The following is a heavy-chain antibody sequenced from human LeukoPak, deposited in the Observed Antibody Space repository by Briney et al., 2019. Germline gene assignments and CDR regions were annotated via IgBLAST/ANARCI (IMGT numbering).Heavy chain of an antibody. CDR1: GGSITRSTDY. CDR3: ARHDRGGLDAFDI. Sequence: ETLSLTCTVSGGSITRSTDYWGWIRQPPGKGLEWIGSINYSGITYYNPSLKSRVTKSVDTSKNQFSPNLNSVTAADTAVYYCARHDRGGLDAFDIWGQGTMVTVFS. CDR2: INYSGIT. J-gene: IGHJ3*02. D-gene: IGHD3-16*01. V-gene: IGHV4-39*01.